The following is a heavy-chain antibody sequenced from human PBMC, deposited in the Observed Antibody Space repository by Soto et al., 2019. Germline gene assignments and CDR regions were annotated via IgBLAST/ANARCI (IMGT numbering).Heavy chain of an antibody. Sequence: QMQLVQSGAEVKKPGASVKVSCKASGYTFTSYQMHWVRQAPGQGLECMGIINPSGGGITYAPRFQGRVMMTRDTSTNTVYMELRSLRSEDTAVYYCARDGPPTTTGVGPSYTMDVWGQGTTVTVS. CDR3: ARDGPPTTTGVGPSYTMDV. J-gene: IGHJ6*02. CDR1: GYTFTSYQ. V-gene: IGHV1-46*01. CDR2: INPSGGGI. D-gene: IGHD3-3*01.